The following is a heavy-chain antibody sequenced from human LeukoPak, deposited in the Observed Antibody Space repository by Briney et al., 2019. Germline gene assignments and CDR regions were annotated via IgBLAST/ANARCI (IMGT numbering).Heavy chain of an antibody. CDR1: GYTFTGYY. V-gene: IGHV1-2*02. J-gene: IGHJ5*02. D-gene: IGHD5-24*01. CDR3: ARDDEDGYNYSRLGWFDP. Sequence: ASVKVSCKASGYTFTGYYMHWVRQAPGQGLEWMGWINPNSGGTNYAQKFQGRVTMTRDTSISTAYMELSRLRSDDTAVYYCARDDEDGYNYSRLGWFDPWGQGTLVTVSS. CDR2: INPNSGGT.